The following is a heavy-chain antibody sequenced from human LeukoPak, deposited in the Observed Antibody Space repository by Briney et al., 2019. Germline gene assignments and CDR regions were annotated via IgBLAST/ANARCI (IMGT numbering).Heavy chain of an antibody. CDR2: ISGSGGST. CDR1: GFTFSSYA. Sequence: PGGSLRLSCAASGFTFSSYAMSWVRQAPGKGLEWVSAISGSGGSTYYADSVKGRFTISRDNPKNTLYLQMNSLRAEDTAVYYCAKAVNDYLNTFDYWGQGTLVTVSS. V-gene: IGHV3-23*01. J-gene: IGHJ4*02. D-gene: IGHD4-11*01. CDR3: AKAVNDYLNTFDY.